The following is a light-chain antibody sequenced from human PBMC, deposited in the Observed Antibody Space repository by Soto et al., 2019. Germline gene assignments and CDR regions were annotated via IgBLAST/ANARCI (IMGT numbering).Light chain of an antibody. CDR3: QQQNKWFSIT. V-gene: IGKV3-15*01. J-gene: IGKJ5*01. CDR1: QSISSK. Sequence: EVVMTQSPATLSVSPGERATLSCRASQSISSKLGWYQQKPGQAPRLLLYGASTRATGIPARFSGSGSGTEFTLTISSLQSEDDAVYYYQQQNKWFSITFGQGTHLE. CDR2: GAS.